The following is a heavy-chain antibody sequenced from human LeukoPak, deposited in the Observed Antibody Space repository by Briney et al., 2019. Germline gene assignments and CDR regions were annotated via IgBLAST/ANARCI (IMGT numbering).Heavy chain of an antibody. D-gene: IGHD3-10*01. Sequence: GGSLRLSCAASGFTFSNYGIHWVRQAPGKGLEWVAVISYDGIHKFYTESVKGRFTISRDNSKNTLYLQMNSLRAEDTAVYYCAKDFRITMVRGVPYFDYWGQGTLVTVSS. CDR2: ISYDGIHK. CDR1: GFTFSNYG. V-gene: IGHV3-30*18. J-gene: IGHJ4*02. CDR3: AKDFRITMVRGVPYFDY.